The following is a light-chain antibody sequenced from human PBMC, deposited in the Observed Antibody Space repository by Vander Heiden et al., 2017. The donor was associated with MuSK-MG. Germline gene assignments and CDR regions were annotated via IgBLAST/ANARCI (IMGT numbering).Light chain of an antibody. CDR2: DAS. Sequence: VLSLSPATLSLSPGERATLSCRASQSVSSYLAWYQQKPGQAPRLLIYDASNRATGIPARFSGSGSGTDFTLTISSLEPEDFAVYYCQQRSNWRLTFGGGTKVEIK. V-gene: IGKV3-11*01. CDR3: QQRSNWRLT. J-gene: IGKJ4*01. CDR1: QSVSSY.